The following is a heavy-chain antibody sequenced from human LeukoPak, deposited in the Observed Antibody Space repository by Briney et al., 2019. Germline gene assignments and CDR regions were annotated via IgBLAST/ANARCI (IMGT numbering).Heavy chain of an antibody. CDR1: GYTFTAYY. J-gene: IGHJ4*02. CDR3: ASEAFCAGGNCFLHRVAS. D-gene: IGHD2-21*01. CDR2: IDTNTGGT. V-gene: IGHV1-2*02. Sequence: ASVTVSCRASGYTFTAYYMHWVRQAPGQGLEWMGWIDTNTGGTKYAQKFQGRVTITRDTSIGTAYMELSSLISDDTAVYYCASEAFCAGGNCFLHRVASWGPGTLVTVSS.